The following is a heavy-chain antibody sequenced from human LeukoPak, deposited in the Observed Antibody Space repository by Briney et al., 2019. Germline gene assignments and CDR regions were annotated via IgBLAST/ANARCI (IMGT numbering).Heavy chain of an antibody. CDR2: IYYSGST. CDR3: ARSSIAVAGTAFDI. D-gene: IGHD6-19*01. Sequence: NPSETLSLTCTLSRGSLSSYYWSSVRQPPGKGLEWIGYIYYSGSTNYNPSLKSRVTISVDTSKNQFSLKLSSVTAADTAVYYCARSSIAVAGTAFDIWGQGTMVTVSS. J-gene: IGHJ3*02. V-gene: IGHV4-59*01. CDR1: RGSLSSYY.